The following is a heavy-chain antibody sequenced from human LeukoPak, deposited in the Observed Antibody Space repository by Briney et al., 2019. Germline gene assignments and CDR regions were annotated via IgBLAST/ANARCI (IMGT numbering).Heavy chain of an antibody. D-gene: IGHD3-10*01. CDR3: ARGTEGSGNYFDY. CDR2: ISSSSSYK. Sequence: GGSLRLSCAASGFTFSSYSMNWVRQAPGKGLEWVSSISSSSSYKYYADSVKGRFTNSRDNAKNSLYLQMNSLRAEDTAVYYCARGTEGSGNYFDYWGQGTLVTVSS. V-gene: IGHV3-21*01. J-gene: IGHJ4*02. CDR1: GFTFSSYS.